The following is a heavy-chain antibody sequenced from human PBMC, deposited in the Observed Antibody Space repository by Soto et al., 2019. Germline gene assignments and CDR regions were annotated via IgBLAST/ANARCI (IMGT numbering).Heavy chain of an antibody. Sequence: GGSLRLSCAASGFTFSNYAMSWVRQAPGKGLEWVSGISGSAGSTYYADSVKGRFDISRDKSKNTLYLQMNSLRAEDTAVYYCVKDLVVVPAAADAFDIWGQGTMVTVSS. D-gene: IGHD2-2*01. CDR1: GFTFSNYA. CDR2: ISGSAGST. J-gene: IGHJ3*02. CDR3: VKDLVVVPAAADAFDI. V-gene: IGHV3-23*01.